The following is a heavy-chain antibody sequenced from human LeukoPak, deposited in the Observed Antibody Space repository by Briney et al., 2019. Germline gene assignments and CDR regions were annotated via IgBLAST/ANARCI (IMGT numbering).Heavy chain of an antibody. CDR3: ARVGSAWTPDY. D-gene: IGHD6-19*01. J-gene: IGHJ4*02. CDR1: GFTFSSYS. Sequence: GGSLRLSCAASGFTFSSYSMNWVRQAPGKGLEWVSYISSSSSTIYYADSVKGRFTISRDNAKNSLYLQMNSLRAEDTAVYYCARVGSAWTPDYWGQGTLVTVSS. V-gene: IGHV3-48*01. CDR2: ISSSSSTI.